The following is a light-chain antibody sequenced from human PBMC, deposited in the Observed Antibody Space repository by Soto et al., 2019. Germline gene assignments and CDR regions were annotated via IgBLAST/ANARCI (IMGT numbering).Light chain of an antibody. CDR1: QSISTW. J-gene: IGKJ4*01. V-gene: IGKV1-5*01. CDR2: DSS. CDR3: QQGKSFPLT. Sequence: DIHMTDSPSTLPASVGDRVTITCRASQSISTWLAWYQQKPGRAPKLLIYDSSSLESGVPSRFSGSRSGTDFTLTISSLQPEDFAIYFCQQGKSFPLTFGGGTKVDIK.